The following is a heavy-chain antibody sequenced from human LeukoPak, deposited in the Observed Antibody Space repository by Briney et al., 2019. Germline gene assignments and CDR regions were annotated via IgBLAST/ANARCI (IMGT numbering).Heavy chain of an antibody. J-gene: IGHJ4*02. CDR3: AREGILFPRRSYYRDYFDY. D-gene: IGHD1-26*01. Sequence: SVKVSCKASGGTFSSYAISWVRQAPGQGLEWMGGIIPIFGTANYAQKFQGRVTITADESTSTAYMELSSLRAEDTAVYYCAREGILFPRRSYYRDYFDYWGQGTLVTVSS. CDR2: IIPIFGTA. CDR1: GGTFSSYA. V-gene: IGHV1-69*13.